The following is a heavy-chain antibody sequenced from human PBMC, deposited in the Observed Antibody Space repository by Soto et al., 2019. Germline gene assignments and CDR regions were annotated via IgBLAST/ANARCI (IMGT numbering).Heavy chain of an antibody. CDR2: IHSDGSST. V-gene: IGHV3-74*01. CDR1: GFTFSYYW. D-gene: IGHD2-21*02. J-gene: IGHJ3*01. CDR3: AWGDRGAFDL. Sequence: EVQLVESEGGLVQPGGSLRLSCAASGFTFSYYWMHWVRQAPGQGLVWVSRIHSDGSSTTYADSVKGRFTISRDNAKNTLYLQMNSLRAEDTAVYYCAWGDRGAFDLRGEGTMVTVSS.